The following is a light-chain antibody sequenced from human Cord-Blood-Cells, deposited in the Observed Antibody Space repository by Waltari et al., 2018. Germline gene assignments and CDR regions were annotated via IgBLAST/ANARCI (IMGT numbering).Light chain of an antibody. Sequence: QPVFTYPAFWSGTPGESVTISCHGTSSYDGGYNYFYCYHQHPGKAPKLMIYDVSKRPSWVSNRFSGSKSGNTASLTISGLQAEDEADYYCSSYTSSSTWVFGGGTKLTVL. V-gene: IGLV2-14*01. J-gene: IGLJ3*02. CDR2: DVS. CDR1: SSYDGGYNY. CDR3: SSYTSSSTWV.